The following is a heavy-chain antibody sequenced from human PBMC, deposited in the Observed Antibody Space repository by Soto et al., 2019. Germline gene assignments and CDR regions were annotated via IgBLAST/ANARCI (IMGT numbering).Heavy chain of an antibody. CDR3: ASGITIFGVVTSFDY. Sequence: SVKVSCKASGGTFSSYAISWVRQAPGQGLEWMGGIIPIFGTANYAQKFQGRVTITADESTSTAYMELSSLRSEDTAVYYCASGITIFGVVTSFDYWGRGTLVTVSS. CDR2: IIPIFGTA. V-gene: IGHV1-69*13. CDR1: GGTFSSYA. D-gene: IGHD3-3*01. J-gene: IGHJ4*02.